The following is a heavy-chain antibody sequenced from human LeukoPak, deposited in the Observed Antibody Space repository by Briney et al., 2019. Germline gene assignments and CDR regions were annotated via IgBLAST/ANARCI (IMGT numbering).Heavy chain of an antibody. D-gene: IGHD4-11*01. Sequence: SQTLSLTCTVSSGSIINSDVDWSWIRQAPGKGLEWIGYIYHSPNTYYNPSLKSRVTMSVDSSKNQFSLRLTSVTAADTAVYYCAGGIGTTVRGYFDFWGQGTQVTVSS. V-gene: IGHV4-30-2*01. CDR1: SGSIINSDVD. CDR2: IYHSPNT. CDR3: AGGIGTTVRGYFDF. J-gene: IGHJ4*02.